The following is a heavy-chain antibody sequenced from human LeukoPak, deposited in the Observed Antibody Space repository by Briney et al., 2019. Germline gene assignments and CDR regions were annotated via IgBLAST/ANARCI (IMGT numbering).Heavy chain of an antibody. Sequence: GGSLRLSCAASGFTFSSYAMSWVRQAPGKGLEWVSAISGSGGSTYYADSVKGRFTIYRDNSKNTLYLQMNSLRAEDTAVYYCAKDLWFGELSGSHWFDPWGQGTLVTVSS. CDR3: AKDLWFGELSGSHWFDP. D-gene: IGHD3-10*01. CDR2: ISGSGGST. CDR1: GFTFSSYA. J-gene: IGHJ5*02. V-gene: IGHV3-23*01.